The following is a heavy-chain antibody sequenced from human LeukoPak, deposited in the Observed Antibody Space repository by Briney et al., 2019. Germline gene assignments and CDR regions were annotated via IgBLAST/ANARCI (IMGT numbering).Heavy chain of an antibody. J-gene: IGHJ4*02. Sequence: KPSETLSLTCAVYGGSFSGYYWSWIRQPPGKGLEWIGEINHSGSTNYNPSLKSRVTISVDKSNNHFSLKLNSVTAADTAVYYCARLNLAVTNFDFWGQGTLVTVSS. CDR3: ARLNLAVTNFDF. CDR2: INHSGST. D-gene: IGHD2-21*02. CDR1: GGSFSGYY. V-gene: IGHV4-34*01.